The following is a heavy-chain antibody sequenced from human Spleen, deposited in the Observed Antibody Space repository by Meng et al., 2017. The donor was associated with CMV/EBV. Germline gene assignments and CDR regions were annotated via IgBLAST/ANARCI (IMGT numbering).Heavy chain of an antibody. V-gene: IGHV3-48*04. CDR1: GFTFSVYS. CDR2: LSGGGGTT. D-gene: IGHD3-10*01. Sequence: GGSLRLSCAASGFTFSVYSMNWVRQAPGKGLEWVSGLSGGGGTTYYAGSVKGRFTIARDNAKNSLYLQMNSLRAEDTAVYYCAREEISGSPVDYWGQGTLVTVSS. J-gene: IGHJ4*02. CDR3: AREEISGSPVDY.